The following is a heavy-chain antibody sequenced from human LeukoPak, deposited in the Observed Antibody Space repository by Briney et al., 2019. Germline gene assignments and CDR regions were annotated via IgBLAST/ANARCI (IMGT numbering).Heavy chain of an antibody. CDR3: ARGPGSSGGAYVGDY. Sequence: GGSLRLSCVASGFTFSNHWMHWVRQVPGKGLVWVSRVDVGGTSTSYADSVKVLFSISRDNGENTLYLQMNSLRVEDTAVYYCARGPGSSGGAYVGDYWGHGTLFTVSS. D-gene: IGHD3-22*01. CDR1: GFTFSNHW. J-gene: IGHJ4*01. V-gene: IGHV3-74*01. CDR2: VDVGGTST.